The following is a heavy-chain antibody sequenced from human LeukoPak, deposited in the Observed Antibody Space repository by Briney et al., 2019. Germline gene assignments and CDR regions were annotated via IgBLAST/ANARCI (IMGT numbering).Heavy chain of an antibody. Sequence: GGSLRLSCAASGFTFSNAWMNWVRQAPGKGLEWVGRIKSKTDGGTTDYAAPVKGRFTISRDDSKNTLYLQMNSLKTEDTAVYYCTTDGRVLGVVIIVDAFDIWGQGTMVTVSS. CDR1: GFTFSNAW. CDR2: IKSKTDGGTT. J-gene: IGHJ3*02. CDR3: TTDGRVLGVVIIVDAFDI. V-gene: IGHV3-15*07. D-gene: IGHD3-3*01.